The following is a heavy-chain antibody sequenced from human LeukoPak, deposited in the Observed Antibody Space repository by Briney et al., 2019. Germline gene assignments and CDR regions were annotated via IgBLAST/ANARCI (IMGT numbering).Heavy chain of an antibody. J-gene: IGHJ4*02. CDR1: GFTFSSYA. V-gene: IGHV3-30-3*01. CDR2: ISYDGSNK. D-gene: IGHD5-12*01. Sequence: GRSLRLSCAASGFTFSSYAMHWVRQAPGKGLEWVAVISYDGSNKYYADSVKGRFTISRDNSKNTLYLQMNSLRAEDTAVYYCARGSGYVFDYWGQGTLVTVSS. CDR3: ARGSGYVFDY.